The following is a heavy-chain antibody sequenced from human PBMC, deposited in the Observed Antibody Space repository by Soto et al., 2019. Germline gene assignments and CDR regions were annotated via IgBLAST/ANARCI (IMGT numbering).Heavy chain of an antibody. CDR1: GGTFSSYT. CDR3: ATRIRIARPSAFDI. J-gene: IGHJ3*02. CDR2: FDPEDGET. V-gene: IGHV1-24*01. D-gene: IGHD6-6*01. Sequence: ASVKVSCKASGGTFSSYTISWVRQAPGKGLEWMGGFDPEDGETIYAQKFQGRVTMTEDTSTDTAYMELSSLRSEDTAVYYCATRIRIARPSAFDIWGQGTMVTVSS.